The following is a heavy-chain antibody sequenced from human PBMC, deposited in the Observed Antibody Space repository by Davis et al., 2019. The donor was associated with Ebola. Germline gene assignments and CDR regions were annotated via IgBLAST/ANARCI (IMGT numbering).Heavy chain of an antibody. J-gene: IGHJ6*02. D-gene: IGHD2-15*01. Sequence: GGSLRLSCAASGFTFSDHYMDWVRQAPGKGLEWVGRTRNKANRYTTEYAASVKGRFTISRDDSKNSLYLQMNSQKTEDTAVYYCARVVEGMDVWGQGPTVTVSS. CDR3: ARVVEGMDV. CDR2: TRNKANRYTT. V-gene: IGHV3-72*01. CDR1: GFTFSDHY.